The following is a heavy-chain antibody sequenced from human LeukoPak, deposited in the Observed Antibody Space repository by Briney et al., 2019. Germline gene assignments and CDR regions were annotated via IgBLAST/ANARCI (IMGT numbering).Heavy chain of an antibody. CDR1: GFTFSSYG. V-gene: IGHV3-30*03. J-gene: IGHJ5*02. CDR2: ISYDGSNK. CDR3: ARAPVGAARPGVWFDP. D-gene: IGHD6-6*01. Sequence: PGGSLRLSCAASGFTFSSYGMHWVRQAPGKGLEWVAVISYDGSNKYYADSVKGRFTISRDNSKNTLYLQMNSLRAEDTAVYYCARAPVGAARPGVWFDPWGQGTLVTVSS.